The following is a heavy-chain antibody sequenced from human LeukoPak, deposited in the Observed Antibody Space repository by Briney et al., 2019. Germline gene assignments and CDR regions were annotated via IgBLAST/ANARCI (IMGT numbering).Heavy chain of an antibody. Sequence: SETLSLICTVSGGSISSSTYFWSWIRQPPGQELEWIASINYGGTTYYNPSLKSRVTISVDTSKNQFSLRLSSVTAADTAVYLCARYVVYGSGKYYFDYWGQGSLVSVSS. D-gene: IGHD3-10*01. V-gene: IGHV4-39*01. CDR1: GGSISSSTYF. J-gene: IGHJ4*02. CDR2: INYGGTT. CDR3: ARYVVYGSGKYYFDY.